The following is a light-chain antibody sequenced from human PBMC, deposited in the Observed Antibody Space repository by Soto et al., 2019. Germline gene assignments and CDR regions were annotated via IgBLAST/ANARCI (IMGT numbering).Light chain of an antibody. CDR3: SSYTSSSTRV. V-gene: IGLV2-14*01. Sequence: QSVLTQPASVSGSPGQSITISCTGTSSDVGGYNSVSWYQQHPGKAPKLVIYEVTNRPSGISNRFPGSKSGNTASLTISGLQAEDEADYYCSSYTSSSTRVFGTGTRSPS. CDR1: SSDVGGYNS. J-gene: IGLJ1*01. CDR2: EVT.